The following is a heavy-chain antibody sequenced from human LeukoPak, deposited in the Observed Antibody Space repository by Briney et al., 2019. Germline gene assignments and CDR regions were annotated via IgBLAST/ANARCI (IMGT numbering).Heavy chain of an antibody. CDR1: GDSVSSSNYY. CDR3: ARWRGKWDVNWFDP. V-gene: IGHV4-39*01. J-gene: IGHJ5*02. Sequence: KPSETLSLTCTVFGDSVSSSNYYWAWFRQPPGKGLDWIGSLYYDGRTYYSPSLESRVTVSVDTSKNQFALKLTSVTAADTAVYYCARWRGKWDVNWFDPWGPGTLVTVSS. CDR2: LYYDGRT. D-gene: IGHD1-26*01.